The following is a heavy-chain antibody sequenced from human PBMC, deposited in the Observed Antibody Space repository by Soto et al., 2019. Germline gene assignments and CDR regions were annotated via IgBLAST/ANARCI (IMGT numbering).Heavy chain of an antibody. CDR3: ARDGPLWLGAYYFDY. CDR1: GFTFSSYW. CDR2: IKQDGSEK. J-gene: IGHJ4*02. V-gene: IGHV3-7*05. D-gene: IGHD3-10*01. Sequence: PGGSLRLSCAASGFTFSSYWTSWVRQAPGKGLEWVANIKQDGSEKYYVDSVKGRFTISRDNAKNSLYLQMNSLRAEDTAVYYCARDGPLWLGAYYFDYWGQGTLVTVSS.